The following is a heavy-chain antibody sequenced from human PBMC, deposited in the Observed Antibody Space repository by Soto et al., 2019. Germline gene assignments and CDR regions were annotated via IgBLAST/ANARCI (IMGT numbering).Heavy chain of an antibody. CDR3: AKSGPRDCTNGVCYMGWFDP. CDR2: ISGSGGST. J-gene: IGHJ5*02. Sequence: CAASGFTFSSYAMSWVRQAPGKGLDWVSAISGSGGSTYYADSVKGRFTISRDNSKNTLYLQMNSLRAEDTAVYYCAKSGPRDCTNGVCYMGWFDPWGQGTLVTVSS. D-gene: IGHD2-8*01. V-gene: IGHV3-23*01. CDR1: GFTFSSYA.